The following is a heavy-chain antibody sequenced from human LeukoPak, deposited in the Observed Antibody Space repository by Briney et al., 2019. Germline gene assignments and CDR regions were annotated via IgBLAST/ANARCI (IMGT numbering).Heavy chain of an antibody. D-gene: IGHD6-25*01. V-gene: IGHV4-4*07. Sequence: PSETLSLTCTVSGHPLSNYYWSWIRQPTGKGLEWIGRIYTRGSTNYNPSLKGRVTMSVDTSENQFSLKVSSVPAADTAVYYCARSDPMTAGYFQHWGQGTLVTVSS. CDR2: IYTRGST. CDR3: ARSDPMTAGYFQH. CDR1: GHPLSNYY. J-gene: IGHJ1*01.